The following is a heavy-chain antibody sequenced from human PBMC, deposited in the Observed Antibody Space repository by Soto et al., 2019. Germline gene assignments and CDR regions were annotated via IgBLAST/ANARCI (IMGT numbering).Heavy chain of an antibody. D-gene: IGHD5-18*01. CDR1: GFGFSAYS. CDR2: IQHNGNYI. V-gene: IGHV3-30-3*01. CDR3: VRVGWGYTYGNGLDG. J-gene: IGHJ6*02. Sequence: GGSLRFSCKASGFGFSAYSMHWVRQPPGKGLEWVAVIQHNGNYIQYADFVRGRFTISRDNYKSFLYLQMNGLTPEDTALYYCVRVGWGYTYGNGLDGWGQGTTVTVSS.